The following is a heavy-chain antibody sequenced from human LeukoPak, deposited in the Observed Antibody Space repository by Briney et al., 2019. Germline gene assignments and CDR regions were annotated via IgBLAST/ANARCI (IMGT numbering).Heavy chain of an antibody. D-gene: IGHD4-11*01. CDR2: IYYSGST. CDR3: ASWSPTVNYAFDI. J-gene: IGHJ3*02. Sequence: SETLSLTCTVSGGSISSYYWSWIRQPPGKGLEWIAYIYYSGSTDYSPSLKGRVTISLDTSKNQFSLNLSSVTAADTAVYYCASWSPTVNYAFDIWGQGTMVTVSS. CDR1: GGSISSYY. V-gene: IGHV4-59*01.